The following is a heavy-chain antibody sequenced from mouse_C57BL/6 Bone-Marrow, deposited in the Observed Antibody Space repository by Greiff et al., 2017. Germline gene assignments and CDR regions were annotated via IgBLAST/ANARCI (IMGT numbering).Heavy chain of an antibody. CDR2: ILPGSGST. CDR3: ARVLYDYEGFAY. J-gene: IGHJ3*01. CDR1: GYTFTGYW. Sequence: QVQLQQSGAELMKPGASVKLSCKATGYTFTGYWIEWVKQRPGHGLEWIGEILPGSGSTNYNEKFKGKATFTADTSSNTAYMQLSSLTTEESAIYYCARVLYDYEGFAYWGQGTLVTVSA. D-gene: IGHD2-4*01. V-gene: IGHV1-9*01.